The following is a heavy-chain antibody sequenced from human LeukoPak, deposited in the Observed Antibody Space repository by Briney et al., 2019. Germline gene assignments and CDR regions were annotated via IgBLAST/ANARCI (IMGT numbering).Heavy chain of an antibody. V-gene: IGHV3-23*01. CDR2: ISGSGGST. CDR1: GFTFSSYA. J-gene: IGHJ4*02. Sequence: PGGSLRLSCAASGFTFSSYAMSWVRPAPGKGLEWVSAISGSGGSTYYADSVKGRFTISRDNSKNTLYLQMNSLRAEDTAVYYCAKPRYFDWLAFDYWGQGTLVTVSS. CDR3: AKPRYFDWLAFDY. D-gene: IGHD3-9*01.